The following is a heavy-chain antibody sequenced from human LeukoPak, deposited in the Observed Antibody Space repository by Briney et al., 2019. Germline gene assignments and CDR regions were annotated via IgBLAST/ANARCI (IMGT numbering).Heavy chain of an antibody. D-gene: IGHD6-13*01. CDR3: ARDRWCSSWCNWLDP. Sequence: SQTLSLTCTVSDGSISSGGYCWSWIRQPAGKGLEWIGRIYTSGSTNYNPSLKSRVTISVDKSKNQFSLKLSSVTAADTAVYYCARDRWCSSWCNWLDPWGQGTVVTVSS. V-gene: IGHV4-61*02. CDR2: IYTSGST. CDR1: DGSISSGGYC. J-gene: IGHJ5*02.